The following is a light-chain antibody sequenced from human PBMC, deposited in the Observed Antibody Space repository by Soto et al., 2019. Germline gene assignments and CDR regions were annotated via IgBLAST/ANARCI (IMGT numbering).Light chain of an antibody. Sequence: DIXLTHSXVTMSLXPGERXTLCCRASQSVSSSYLAWYQQKPGQAPRLLIYGASSRATGIPDRFSGSASGTDFTLTISRLEPEDFAVYYCQQYGSPLTFGPGTKVDI. CDR3: QQYGSPLT. CDR2: GAS. CDR1: QSVSSSY. J-gene: IGKJ3*01. V-gene: IGKV3-20*01.